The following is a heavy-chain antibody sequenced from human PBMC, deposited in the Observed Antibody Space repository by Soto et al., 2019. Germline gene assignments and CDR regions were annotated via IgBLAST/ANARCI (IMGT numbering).Heavy chain of an antibody. CDR2: ISGSGSTI. Sequence: QVQLVESGGGLVKPGGSLRLSCAASGFTFSDYYMNWIRQAPGKGLEWVAYISGSGSTIYYADYVKGRFTISRDNAKKTLYLQMSSLSAEDTAVFYCATAPWMAGYFDFWGPGTLVTVSS. J-gene: IGHJ4*02. CDR3: ATAPWMAGYFDF. V-gene: IGHV3-11*01. CDR1: GFTFSDYY. D-gene: IGHD6-19*01.